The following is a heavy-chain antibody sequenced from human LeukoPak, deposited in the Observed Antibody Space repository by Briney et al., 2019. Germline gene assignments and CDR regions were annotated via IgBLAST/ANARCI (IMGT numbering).Heavy chain of an antibody. Sequence: ASVKVSCKVSGYTLTELSMHWVRQAPGKGLEWMGGFDPEDGETIYAQKFQGRVTMTEDTSTDTAYMELSSLRSEDTAVYYCATIQISWFGEENFDYWGQGTLVTVSS. CDR2: FDPEDGET. CDR1: GYTLTELS. J-gene: IGHJ4*02. CDR3: ATIQISWFGEENFDY. V-gene: IGHV1-24*01. D-gene: IGHD3-10*01.